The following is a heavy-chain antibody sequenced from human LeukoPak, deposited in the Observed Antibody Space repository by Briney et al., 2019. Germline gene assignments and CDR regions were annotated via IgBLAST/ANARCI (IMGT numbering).Heavy chain of an antibody. CDR3: ARIQKDSSSGFDP. Sequence: GGSLRLSCAASGFTFSNYTMNWVRQAPGKGLEWVSYISSSSSYIYYADSVKGRFTISRDNAKNSLYLQMNSLRAEDTAVYYCARIQKDSSSGFDPWGQGTLVTVSS. CDR2: ISSSSSYI. D-gene: IGHD6-13*01. CDR1: GFTFSNYT. J-gene: IGHJ5*02. V-gene: IGHV3-21*05.